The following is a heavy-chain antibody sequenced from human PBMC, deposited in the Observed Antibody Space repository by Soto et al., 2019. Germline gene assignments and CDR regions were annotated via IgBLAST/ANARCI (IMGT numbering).Heavy chain of an antibody. D-gene: IGHD6-6*01. CDR3: ARESTPTVEYSSSSRSPDYYYYYGMDV. CDR2: INPNSGGT. J-gene: IGHJ6*02. CDR1: GYTFTGYY. Sequence: GASVKVSCKASGYTFTGYYMHWVRQAPGQGLEWMGWINPNSGGTNYAQKFQGWVTMTRDTSISTAYMELSRLRSDDAAVYYCARESTPTVEYSSSSRSPDYYYYYGMDVWGQGTTVTVSS. V-gene: IGHV1-2*04.